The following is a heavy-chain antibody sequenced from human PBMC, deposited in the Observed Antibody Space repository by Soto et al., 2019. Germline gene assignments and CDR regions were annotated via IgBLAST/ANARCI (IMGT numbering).Heavy chain of an antibody. Sequence: QVQLQESGPGLVKPSGTLSLTCAVSGGSISSSNWWSWVRQPPGKGLEWIGEIYHSGSTNYNPSPXXRXXISVDKSKNQFSLKLSSVIAAATAVYDCARVSGSYYYGMDVWGQGTTVTVSS. CDR2: IYHSGST. J-gene: IGHJ6*02. CDR3: ARVSGSYYYGMDV. V-gene: IGHV4-4*02. D-gene: IGHD1-26*01. CDR1: GGSISSSNW.